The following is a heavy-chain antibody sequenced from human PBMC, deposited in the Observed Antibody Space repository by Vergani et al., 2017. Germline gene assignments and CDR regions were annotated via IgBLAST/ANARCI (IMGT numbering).Heavy chain of an antibody. CDR2: ICHTEDT. D-gene: IGHD2-2*02. J-gene: IGHJ4*02. CDR1: GASISSNNC. Sequence: VPLPASGPGLVPPPGTLSLTCAVSGASISSNNCWTWVRQPPGKGLEWIGEICHTEDTKYSPSLKSRVTVSVDESRNLFSLRLNSGTAADTAVYYCATIGYRRWGYYFDYWGQGILVTVSS. CDR3: ATIGYRRWGYYFDY. V-gene: IGHV4-4*03.